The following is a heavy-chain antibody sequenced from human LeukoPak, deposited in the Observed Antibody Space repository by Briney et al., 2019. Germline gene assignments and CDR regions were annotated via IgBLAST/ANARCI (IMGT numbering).Heavy chain of an antibody. Sequence: GGSLRLSCAASGFTFDDYAMHWGRQAPGKGLEWVSGISWNSGSIGYADSVKGRFTISRDNAKNSLYLQMNSLRAEDTALYYCAKVGGDYSSSWYGTFDYWGQGTLVTVSS. CDR2: ISWNSGSI. D-gene: IGHD6-13*01. V-gene: IGHV3-9*01. CDR3: AKVGGDYSSSWYGTFDY. J-gene: IGHJ4*02. CDR1: GFTFDDYA.